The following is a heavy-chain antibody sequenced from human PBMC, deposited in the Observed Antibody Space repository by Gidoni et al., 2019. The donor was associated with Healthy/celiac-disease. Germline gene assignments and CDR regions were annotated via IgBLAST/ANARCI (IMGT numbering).Heavy chain of an antibody. CDR2: IYYSGST. CDR3: ARGPDDIYGMDV. CDR1: GGSISSYY. Sequence: QVQLQESGPGLVKPSETLPLTCTVSGGSISSYYWSWIRQPPGKGLEWIGYIYYSGSTNYNPSLKSRVTISVDTSKNQFSLKLSSVTAADTAVYYCARGPDDIYGMDVWGQGTTVTVSS. D-gene: IGHD3-9*01. J-gene: IGHJ6*02. V-gene: IGHV4-59*01.